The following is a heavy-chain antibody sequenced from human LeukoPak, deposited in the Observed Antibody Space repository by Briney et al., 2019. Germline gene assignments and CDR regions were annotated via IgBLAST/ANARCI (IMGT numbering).Heavy chain of an antibody. J-gene: IGHJ4*02. CDR2: IIPIFGTA. V-gene: IGHV1-69*13. CDR1: GGTVSSYA. Sequence: ASVKVSCKASGGTVSSYAISWVRQAPGQGLEWMGGIIPIFGTANYAQKFQGRVTITADESTSTAYMELSSLRSEDTAVYYCARSPLSMIVVVSYYFDYWGQGTLVTVSS. D-gene: IGHD3-22*01. CDR3: ARSPLSMIVVVSYYFDY.